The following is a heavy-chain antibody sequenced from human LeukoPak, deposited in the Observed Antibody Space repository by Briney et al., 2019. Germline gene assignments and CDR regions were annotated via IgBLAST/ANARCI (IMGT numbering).Heavy chain of an antibody. V-gene: IGHV4-34*01. CDR1: GGSFSNYY. J-gene: IGHJ4*02. Sequence: SETLSLTCAVYGGSFSNYYWSWIRQPPGKGLEWIGEINHSGSTNYNPSLKSRVTISVDTSKNQFSLKLSSVTAADTAVYYCARGRLWGGRYFDYWGQGTLVTVSS. CDR2: INHSGST. CDR3: ARGRLWGGRYFDY. D-gene: IGHD3-16*01.